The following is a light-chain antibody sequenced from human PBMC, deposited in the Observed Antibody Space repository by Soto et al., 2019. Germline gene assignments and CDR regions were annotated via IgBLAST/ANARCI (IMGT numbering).Light chain of an antibody. J-gene: IGKJ1*01. CDR2: KAS. Sequence: DIQMTQSPSTLSGSVGDRVTITCRASQTISSWLAWYQQKPGKAPKLLIYKASTLKSGVPPRFSGSGSGTEFTLTISSLQPDDFATYYCQPYNSYSEAFGQGTKVELK. CDR1: QTISSW. CDR3: QPYNSYSEA. V-gene: IGKV1-5*03.